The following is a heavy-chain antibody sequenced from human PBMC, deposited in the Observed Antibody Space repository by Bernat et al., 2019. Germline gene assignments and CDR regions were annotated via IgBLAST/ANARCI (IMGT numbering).Heavy chain of an antibody. J-gene: IGHJ3*02. V-gene: IGHV1-24*01. CDR1: GYTLTELS. Sequence: QVQLVQSGAEVKKPGASVKVSCKVSGYTLTELSMHWVRQAPGKGLEWMGGFDPEDGETIYAQKFQGRVTMNEEPSTDTAYRELSSLRSEDTAVYYCATDKKGLYYYGSGSYDKRGAFDIWGQGTMVTVSS. D-gene: IGHD3-10*01. CDR2: FDPEDGET. CDR3: ATDKKGLYYYGSGSYDKRGAFDI.